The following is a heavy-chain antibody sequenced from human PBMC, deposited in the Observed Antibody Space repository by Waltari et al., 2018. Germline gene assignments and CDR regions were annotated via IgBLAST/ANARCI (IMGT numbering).Heavy chain of an antibody. CDR3: AKDAGPVAAEGDY. D-gene: IGHD6-19*01. CDR1: GFTVSSNY. Sequence: EVQLVESGGGLVQPGGSLRLSCAASGFTVSSNYMGWVRQAPGKGWEWVSLIYSDGRTYYADSVKGRFTISRDNYKNTVYLQMSRLRVEDTAVYYCAKDAGPVAAEGDYWGQGTLVTVSS. J-gene: IGHJ4*02. CDR2: IYSDGRT. V-gene: IGHV3-66*01.